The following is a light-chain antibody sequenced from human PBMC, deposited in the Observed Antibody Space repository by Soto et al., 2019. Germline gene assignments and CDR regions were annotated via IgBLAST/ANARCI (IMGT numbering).Light chain of an antibody. J-gene: IGKJ2*01. V-gene: IGKV3-15*01. CDR2: GAS. CDR1: QSVSSN. CDR3: QQYNNWPSLYT. Sequence: EIVMTQSPATLSVSPGERAALSCRASQSVSSNLAWYQQKPGQAPRLLIYGASTRATGVPARFSGSGSGTEFTLTISSLQSEDFGVYYCQQYNNWPSLYTFGQGTKLEIK.